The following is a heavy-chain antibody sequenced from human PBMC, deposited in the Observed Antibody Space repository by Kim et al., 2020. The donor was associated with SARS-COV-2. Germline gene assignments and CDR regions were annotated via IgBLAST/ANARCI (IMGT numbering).Heavy chain of an antibody. V-gene: IGHV3-9*01. Sequence: GGSLRLSCAASGFTFGDYAMHWVRQAPGKGLEWVSGISWNSGSIGYADSVKGRFTISRDNAKNSLYLQMNSLRAEDTALYYCAKDSEVTGSSFVGGGAFDIWGQGTMVTVSS. D-gene: IGHD6-6*01. J-gene: IGHJ3*02. CDR3: AKDSEVTGSSFVGGGAFDI. CDR1: GFTFGDYA. CDR2: ISWNSGSI.